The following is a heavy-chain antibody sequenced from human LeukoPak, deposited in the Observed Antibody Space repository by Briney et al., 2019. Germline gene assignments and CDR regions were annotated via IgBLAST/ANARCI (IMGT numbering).Heavy chain of an antibody. CDR2: IYSGGST. CDR1: VFTFSNYG. V-gene: IGHV3-53*01. D-gene: IGHD6-19*01. J-gene: IGHJ4*02. CDR3: ARSRSDSSGWYEFDY. Sequence: VRSLRLSCEASVFTFSNYGMHWVRQAPGKGLEWVSVIYSGGSTDYADSVKGRFTISRDNSKNTVYLQMNSLRAEDTAVYYCARSRSDSSGWYEFDYWGQGTLVTVSS.